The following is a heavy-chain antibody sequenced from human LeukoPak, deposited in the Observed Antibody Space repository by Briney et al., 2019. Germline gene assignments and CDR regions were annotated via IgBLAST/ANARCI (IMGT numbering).Heavy chain of an antibody. CDR3: ARDRVPAAITGDAFDI. Sequence: GGSLRLSCAASGFTFSSYSVNWVRQASGKGLEWVSSISSSSNYIYYADSVKGRFTISRDNAMNSLYLQMNSLRAEDTAVYYCARDRVPAAITGDAFDIWGQGTLVTVSS. J-gene: IGHJ3*02. CDR2: ISSSSNYI. V-gene: IGHV3-21*01. CDR1: GFTFSSYS. D-gene: IGHD2-2*01.